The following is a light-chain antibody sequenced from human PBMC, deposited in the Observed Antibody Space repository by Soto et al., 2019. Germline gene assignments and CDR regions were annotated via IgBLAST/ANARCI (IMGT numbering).Light chain of an antibody. CDR2: EAS. CDR1: QSVSSSS. Sequence: IVVTHTPGTVCLARWEIATRSCRASQSVSSSSLAWYQQNPGQAPRLLIYEASSRATGIPDRFSGRRTRTDFALAIRALAPDRSVRDYCQLQRAFRRGTKVDIK. CDR3: QLQRA. J-gene: IGKJ1*01. V-gene: IGKV3-20*01.